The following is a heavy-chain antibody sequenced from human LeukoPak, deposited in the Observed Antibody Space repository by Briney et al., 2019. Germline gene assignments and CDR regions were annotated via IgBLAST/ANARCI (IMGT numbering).Heavy chain of an antibody. D-gene: IGHD3-3*01. CDR1: GGSISSGGYY. CDR2: IYYSGST. V-gene: IGHV4-31*03. CDR3: ARNFYDFWSGYSDAFDI. Sequence: SETLSLTCTVSGGSISSGGYYWSWNRQHPGKGLEWIGYIYYSGSTYYNPSLKSRVTISVDTSKNQFSLKLSSVTAADTAVYYCARNFYDFWSGYSDAFDIWGQGTMVTVSS. J-gene: IGHJ3*02.